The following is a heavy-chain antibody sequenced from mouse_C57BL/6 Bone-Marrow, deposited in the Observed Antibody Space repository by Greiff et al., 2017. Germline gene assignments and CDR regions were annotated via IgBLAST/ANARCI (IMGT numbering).Heavy chain of an antibody. V-gene: IGHV1-82*01. D-gene: IGHD1-1*01. CDR2: IYPGDGDT. CDR3: ARHPLSYYYGSSYPFAY. J-gene: IGHJ3*01. CDR1: GYAFSSSW. Sequence: QVQLQQSGPELVKPGASVKISCKASGYAFSSSWMNWVKQRPGKGLEWIGRIYPGDGDTNYNGKFKGKATLTADKSSSTAYMQLSSLTSEDSAVYFCARHPLSYYYGSSYPFAYWGQGTLVTVSA.